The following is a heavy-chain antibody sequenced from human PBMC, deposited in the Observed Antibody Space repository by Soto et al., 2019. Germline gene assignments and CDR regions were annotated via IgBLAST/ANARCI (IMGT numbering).Heavy chain of an antibody. CDR2: INPNSGGT. V-gene: IGHV1-2*02. J-gene: IGHJ4*02. CDR1: GYTFTGYY. CDR3: ARDLHSRGYIISFVY. D-gene: IGHD6-19*01. Sequence: GASVKVSCKASGYTFTGYYMHWVRQAPGQGLEWMGWINPNSGGTNYAQKFQGRVTMTRDTSISTAYMELSRLRSDDTAVYYCARDLHSRGYIISFVYWGQGTLVTVSS.